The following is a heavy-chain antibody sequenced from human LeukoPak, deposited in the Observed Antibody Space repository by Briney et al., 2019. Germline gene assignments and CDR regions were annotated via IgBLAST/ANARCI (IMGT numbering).Heavy chain of an antibody. CDR1: GFTFSSYW. CDR3: ARDYLGSSSGWYPRVY. CDR2: IKQDGSEK. J-gene: IGHJ4*02. D-gene: IGHD6-19*01. Sequence: PGGSLRLSCAASGFTFSSYWMSWVRQAPGKGLEWVVNIKQDGSEKYYVDSVKGRFTISRDNAKNSLYLQMNSLRAEDTAVYYCARDYLGSSSGWYPRVYWGQGTLVTVSS. V-gene: IGHV3-7*01.